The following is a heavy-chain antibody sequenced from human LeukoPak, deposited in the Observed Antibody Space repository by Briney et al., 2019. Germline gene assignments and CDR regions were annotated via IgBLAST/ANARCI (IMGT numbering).Heavy chain of an antibody. V-gene: IGHV3-9*01. D-gene: IGHD3-10*01. CDR1: GFRVGDCA. CDR2: INWDSSKT. Sequence: GGSLRLSCAVSGFRVGDCALHWVRQTPGKGLEWVSSINWDSSKTDYADSVKGRFTISKDTARNSLYLQMNSLRVEDTALYYCTRDDNMVRGVFQYWGQGTLVTVSS. J-gene: IGHJ1*01. CDR3: TRDDNMVRGVFQY.